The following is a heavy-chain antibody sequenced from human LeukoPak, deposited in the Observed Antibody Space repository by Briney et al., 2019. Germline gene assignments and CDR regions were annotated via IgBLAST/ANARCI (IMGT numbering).Heavy chain of an antibody. CDR1: GFTFSSYG. Sequence: GGSLRLSCAASGFTFSSYGMHWVRQAPGKGLEWVAFIRYDGSNKYYADSVKGRFTVSRDNSKNTLYLQMNSLRAEDTAVYYCAKDQPVVGSFDYWGQGTLVTVSS. J-gene: IGHJ4*02. D-gene: IGHD4-23*01. CDR3: AKDQPVVGSFDY. V-gene: IGHV3-30*02. CDR2: IRYDGSNK.